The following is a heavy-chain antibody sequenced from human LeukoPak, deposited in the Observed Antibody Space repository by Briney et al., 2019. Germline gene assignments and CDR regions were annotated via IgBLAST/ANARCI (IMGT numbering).Heavy chain of an antibody. V-gene: IGHV5-51*01. J-gene: IGHJ4*02. Sequence: GESLKISCKGSGYSFTSYWIGWVRHMPGKGLEWMGVIYPGDSDTRYSPSFQGQVTISADKSISTAYLQWSSLKASDTAMYYCARALDTAMVTPYFDYWGQGALVTVSS. CDR2: IYPGDSDT. CDR1: GYSFTSYW. CDR3: ARALDTAMVTPYFDY. D-gene: IGHD5-18*01.